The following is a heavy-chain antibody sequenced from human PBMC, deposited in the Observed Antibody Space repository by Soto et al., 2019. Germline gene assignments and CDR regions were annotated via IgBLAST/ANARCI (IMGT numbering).Heavy chain of an antibody. D-gene: IGHD3-22*01. CDR1: GFTLSSYA. CDR2: ISDSGEST. J-gene: IGHJ6*02. V-gene: IGHV3-23*01. Sequence: GGSLRLSCAASGFTLSSYAMSWVRQAPGKGPEWVASISDSGESTYHADSVKGRFTISRDNSKNTLFLQMKSLRAEDTAVYYCAKCYDTSGYGGYYYYKFGMDVWGQGTTVTVSS. CDR3: AKCYDTSGYGGYYYYKFGMDV.